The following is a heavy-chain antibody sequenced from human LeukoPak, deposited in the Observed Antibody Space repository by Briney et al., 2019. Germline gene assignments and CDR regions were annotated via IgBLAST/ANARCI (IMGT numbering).Heavy chain of an antibody. D-gene: IGHD6-13*01. V-gene: IGHV4-39*01. CDR3: ASYPRIAAAANYGMDV. Sequence: PSETLSLTCTVSGGSISSSSYYWGWIRQPPGKGLEWIGSIYYSGSTYYNPSLKSRVTISVDTSKNQFSLKLSSATAADTAVHYCASYPRIAAAANYGMDVWGQGTTVTVSS. CDR1: GGSISSSSYY. J-gene: IGHJ6*02. CDR2: IYYSGST.